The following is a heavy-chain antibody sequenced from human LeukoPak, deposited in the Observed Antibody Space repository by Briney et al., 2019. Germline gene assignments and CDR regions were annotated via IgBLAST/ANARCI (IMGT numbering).Heavy chain of an antibody. Sequence: PGGFLRLSCAASGFTFSSYGMSWVRQAPGKGLEWVSAISGSGGSTYYADSVKGRFTISRDNSKNTPYLQMNSLRAEDTAVYYCAKDYTTVTTPNWFDPWGQGTLVTVSS. CDR2: ISGSGGST. V-gene: IGHV3-23*01. CDR3: AKDYTTVTTPNWFDP. CDR1: GFTFSSYG. J-gene: IGHJ5*02. D-gene: IGHD4-17*01.